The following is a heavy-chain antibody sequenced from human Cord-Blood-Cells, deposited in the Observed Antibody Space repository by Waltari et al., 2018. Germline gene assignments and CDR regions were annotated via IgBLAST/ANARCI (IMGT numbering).Heavy chain of an antibody. CDR2: ISGSGGST. D-gene: IGHD5-12*01. CDR1: GFTFGSLP. J-gene: IGHJ4*02. V-gene: IGHV3-23*04. CDR3: AKDSVATDY. Sequence: EVQLVESGGGLVQPGGSLRLSCAASGFTFGSLPLSWVRQAPGKGLGWGAAISGSGGSTYYADSVKGRFTISRDNSKNTLYLQMNSLRAEDTAVYYCAKDSVATDYWGQGTLVTVSS.